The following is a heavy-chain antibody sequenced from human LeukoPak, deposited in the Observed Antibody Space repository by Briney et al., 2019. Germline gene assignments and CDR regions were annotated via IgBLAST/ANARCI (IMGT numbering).Heavy chain of an antibody. J-gene: IGHJ6*04. CDR1: GFTFSSYE. CDR2: ISSSGSTI. Sequence: GGSLKLSCAASGFTFSSYEMNWVRQAPGKGLEWVSYISSSGSTIYYADSVKGRFTISRDNAKNSLYLQMNSLRAEDTTVYYCAELGITMIGGVWGKGTTVTISS. D-gene: IGHD3-10*02. V-gene: IGHV3-48*03. CDR3: AELGITMIGGV.